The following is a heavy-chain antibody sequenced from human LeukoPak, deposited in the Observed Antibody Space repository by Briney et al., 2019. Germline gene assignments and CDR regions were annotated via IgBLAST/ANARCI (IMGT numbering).Heavy chain of an antibody. CDR2: ISSSRSYI. V-gene: IGHV3-21*01. Sequence: GGSLRLSCAASGFTVSSNYMSWVRQAPGKWLEWVSSISSSRSYIYYADSVKGRFTISRDNAKNSLYLQMNSLRAEDTAVYYCARVVSVAWSERRPGYYYMDVWGKGTTVTVSS. CDR3: ARVVSVAWSERRPGYYYMDV. J-gene: IGHJ6*03. D-gene: IGHD1-1*01. CDR1: GFTVSSNY.